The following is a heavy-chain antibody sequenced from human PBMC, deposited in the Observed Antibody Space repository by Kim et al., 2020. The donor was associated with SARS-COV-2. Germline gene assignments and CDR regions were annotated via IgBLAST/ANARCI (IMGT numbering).Heavy chain of an antibody. J-gene: IGHJ4*02. V-gene: IGHV3-30*18. CDR2: ISYDGSNK. Sequence: GGSLRLSCAASGFTFSSYGMHWVRQAPGKGLEWVAVISYDGSNKYYADSVKGRFTISRDNSKNTLYLQMNSLRAEDTAVYYCAKILADTAMVVGDYWGQGTLVTVSS. CDR3: AKILADTAMVVGDY. CDR1: GFTFSSYG. D-gene: IGHD5-18*01.